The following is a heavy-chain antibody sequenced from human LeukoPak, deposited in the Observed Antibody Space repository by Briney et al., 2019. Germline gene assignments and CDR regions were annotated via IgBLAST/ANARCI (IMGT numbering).Heavy chain of an antibody. CDR2: INPNSGGT. CDR1: GYTFTGYY. CDR3: ARGIAAAATAYYYYMDV. D-gene: IGHD6-13*01. J-gene: IGHJ6*03. V-gene: IGHV1-2*04. Sequence: ASVKVSCKASGYTFTGYYMHWVRQAPGQGLEWMGWINPNSGGTNYAQKFQGWVTMTRDTSISTAYMELSRLRSDDTAIYYCARGIAAAATAYYYYMDVWGKGTTVTVSS.